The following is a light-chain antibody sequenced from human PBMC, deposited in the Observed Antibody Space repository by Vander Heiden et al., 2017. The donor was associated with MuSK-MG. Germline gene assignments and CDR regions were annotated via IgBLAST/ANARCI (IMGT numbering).Light chain of an antibody. J-gene: IGKJ2*02. V-gene: IGKV1-5*03. Sequence: DIQLTQSPSTLSASVGDRVTIPCRASQRISSYLAWYQQRPGKAPKLLIHKASTLQSGVPSRFSGNGSGTEFTLTISSLQPDDFATYYCQHESRRPCTFGQGTKLEIK. CDR3: QHESRRPCT. CDR2: KAS. CDR1: QRISSY.